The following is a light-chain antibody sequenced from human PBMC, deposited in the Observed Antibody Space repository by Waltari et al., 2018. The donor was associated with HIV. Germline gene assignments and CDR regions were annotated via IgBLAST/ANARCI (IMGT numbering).Light chain of an antibody. CDR1: QSVNSNY. J-gene: IGKJ4*01. CDR3: QQFGSSPLT. Sequence: EIVLTQSPDTLSLSPRERATLSCGASQSVNSNYLAWYQQKPGQSPRLLIYGAFNRATGIPDRFSGSGAGTDFTLTINRLEPEDFAVYYCQQFGSSPLTFGGGTKVEIK. CDR2: GAF. V-gene: IGKV3-20*01.